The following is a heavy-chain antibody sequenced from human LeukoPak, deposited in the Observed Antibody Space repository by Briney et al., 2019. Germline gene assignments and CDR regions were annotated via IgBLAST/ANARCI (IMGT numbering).Heavy chain of an antibody. CDR2: IYYSGST. CDR3: ARELGS. V-gene: IGHV4-59*12. CDR1: GGSISSYY. D-gene: IGHD3-16*01. J-gene: IGHJ5*02. Sequence: SETLSLTCTVSGGSISSYYWSWIRQPPGKGLEWIGYIYYSGSTNYNPSLKSRVTISVDTSKNQFSLKLSSVTAADTAVYYCARELGSWGQGTLVTVSS.